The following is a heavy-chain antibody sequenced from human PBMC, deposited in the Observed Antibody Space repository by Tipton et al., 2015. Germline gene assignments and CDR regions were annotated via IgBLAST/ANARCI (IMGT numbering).Heavy chain of an antibody. CDR2: IYYSGNS. Sequence: TLSLTCAVYGGSFSGYYWGWIRQPPGKGLEWIGSIYYSGNSYYNPSLGSRVTISIDTSKNQFSLHLSSVTAADTAVYYCAREVWYYDSSGYDYWGQGTLVTVSS. CDR3: AREVWYYDSSGYDY. J-gene: IGHJ4*02. CDR1: GGSFSGYY. V-gene: IGHV4-34*01. D-gene: IGHD3-22*01.